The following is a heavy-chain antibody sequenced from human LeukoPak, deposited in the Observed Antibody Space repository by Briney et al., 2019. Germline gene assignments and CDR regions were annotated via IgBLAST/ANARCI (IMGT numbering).Heavy chain of an antibody. J-gene: IGHJ4*02. D-gene: IGHD1-20*01. CDR1: GGSFSGYY. CDR3: ARDRYNWNGEDS. Sequence: PSETLSLTCAVYGGSFSGYYWNWIRQPPGKGLEWIGEINHSGISNYNPSLKSRVTISINTSKNQFSLRLSSVTAADTAVYYCARDRYNWNGEDSWGPGTLVTVSS. CDR2: INHSGIS. V-gene: IGHV4-34*01.